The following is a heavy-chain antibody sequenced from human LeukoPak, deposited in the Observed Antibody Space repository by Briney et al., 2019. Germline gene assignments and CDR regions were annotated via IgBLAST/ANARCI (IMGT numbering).Heavy chain of an antibody. CDR3: ARGVGLTRLRFLEWFSNHRYYYYYMDV. V-gene: IGHV4-39*01. D-gene: IGHD3-3*01. Sequence: SETLSLTCSVSGDSISTSSSYWGWIRQPPGKGLEWIGSIYYSGSTYYNTSLKSRVTISVDTSKNQFSLKLSSVTAADTAVHYCARGVGLTRLRFLEWFSNHRYYYYYMDVWGKGTTVTVSS. J-gene: IGHJ6*03. CDR2: IYYSGST. CDR1: GDSISTSSSY.